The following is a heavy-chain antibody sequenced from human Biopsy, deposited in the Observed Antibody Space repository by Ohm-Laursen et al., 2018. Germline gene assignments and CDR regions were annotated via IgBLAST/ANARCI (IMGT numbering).Heavy chain of an antibody. D-gene: IGHD7-27*01. CDR1: GFSFSSYG. V-gene: IGHV3-30*18. CDR3: AKDLRDNNWGVEN. J-gene: IGHJ4*02. Sequence: SLRLSCTASGFSFSSYGMHWVRQAPGKGLEWVAVIPDDGRNKYYIDSVRGRFTISRDNSKNTLYLQMNNLRAEDTAVFYCAKDLRDNNWGVENWDQGTLVTVSS. CDR2: IPDDGRNK.